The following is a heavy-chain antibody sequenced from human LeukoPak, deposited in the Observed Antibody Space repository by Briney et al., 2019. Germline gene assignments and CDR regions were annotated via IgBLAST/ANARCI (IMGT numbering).Heavy chain of an antibody. D-gene: IGHD6-19*01. J-gene: IGHJ4*02. Sequence: ASVKVSCKASGYTFTRYGISWVRQAPGQGLEWMGWISAYNGDTNYSQNFQGRVTMTTDTSTTTAYMELRSLRSDDTAVHYCARDPSNTSGRYAYFDYWGQGTPVTVSS. CDR2: ISAYNGDT. CDR1: GYTFTRYG. CDR3: ARDPSNTSGRYAYFDY. V-gene: IGHV1-18*01.